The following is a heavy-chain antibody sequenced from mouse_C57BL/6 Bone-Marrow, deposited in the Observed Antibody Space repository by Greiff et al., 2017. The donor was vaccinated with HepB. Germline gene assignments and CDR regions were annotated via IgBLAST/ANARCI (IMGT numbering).Heavy chain of an antibody. Sequence: VHVKQSGPELVKPGASVKISCKASGYSFTGYYMNWVKQSPEKSLEWIGEINPSTGGTTYNQKFKAKATLTVDKSSSTAYMQLKSLTSEDSAVYYCARALGRPYYFDYWGQGTTLTVSS. CDR3: ARALGRPYYFDY. D-gene: IGHD4-1*01. CDR2: INPSTGGT. CDR1: GYSFTGYY. V-gene: IGHV1-42*01. J-gene: IGHJ2*01.